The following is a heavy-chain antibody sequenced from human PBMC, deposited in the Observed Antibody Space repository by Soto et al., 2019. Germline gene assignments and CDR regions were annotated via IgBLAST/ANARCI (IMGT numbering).Heavy chain of an antibody. J-gene: IGHJ4*02. V-gene: IGHV4-39*01. CDR2: IFYSGST. CDR3: ARQERSYSALRRITMISAGDY. CDR1: GGSISSSSYY. Sequence: QLQLQESGPGLVKPSETLSLTCTVSGGSISSSSYYWGWIRQPPGKGLEWIGSIFYSGSTYYNPALKSRVTISVDTSKNQFSLKLSSVTAADTTVYYCARQERSYSALRRITMISAGDYWGQGTLVTVSS. D-gene: IGHD3-22*01.